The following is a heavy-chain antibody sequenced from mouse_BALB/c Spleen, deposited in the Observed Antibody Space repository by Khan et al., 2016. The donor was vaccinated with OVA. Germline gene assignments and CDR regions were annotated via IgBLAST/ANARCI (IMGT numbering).Heavy chain of an antibody. D-gene: IGHD1-1*02. J-gene: IGHJ3*01. CDR3: TRSGYGTFAY. V-gene: IGHV1S81*02. Sequence: VQLQESGAELVKPGASVRLSCKASGYTFTSYYLYWVKQRPGQGLVWIGDINPNNGGTNFNEKFRTKATLTVDKSSNTAYMELSRLTSEDSAVYYCTRSGYGTFAYWGQGTLVTVPA. CDR1: GYTFTSYY. CDR2: INPNNGGT.